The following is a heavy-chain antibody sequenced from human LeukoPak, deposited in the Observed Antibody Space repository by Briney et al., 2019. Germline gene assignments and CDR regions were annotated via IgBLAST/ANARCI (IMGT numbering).Heavy chain of an antibody. Sequence: PSETLSLTCAVYGGSFSGYYWSWIRQPPGKGLEWIGEINHSGSTNYNPSLKSRVTISVDTSKNQFSLKLSSVTAADTAVYYCARLPPLWFEEYVPDYWGQGTLVTASS. J-gene: IGHJ4*02. CDR3: ARLPPLWFEEYVPDY. V-gene: IGHV4-34*01. D-gene: IGHD3-10*01. CDR2: INHSGST. CDR1: GGSFSGYY.